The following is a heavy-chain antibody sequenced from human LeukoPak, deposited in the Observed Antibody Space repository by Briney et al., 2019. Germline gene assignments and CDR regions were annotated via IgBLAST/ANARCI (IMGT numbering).Heavy chain of an antibody. CDR3: ARGYYDSSGSPGY. J-gene: IGHJ4*02. CDR1: GFTLSSYS. Sequence: GGSLRLSCVASGFTLSSYSMNWVRQAPGKGLEWVSYISSSSSTIYYADSVKGRFTISRDNAKNSLYLQMNSLRAEDTAVYYCARGYYDSSGSPGYWGQGTLVTVSS. V-gene: IGHV3-48*04. D-gene: IGHD3-22*01. CDR2: ISSSSSTI.